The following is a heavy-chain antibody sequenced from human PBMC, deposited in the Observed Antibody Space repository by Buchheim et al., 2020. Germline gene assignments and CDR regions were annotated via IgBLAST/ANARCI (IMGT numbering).Heavy chain of an antibody. J-gene: IGHJ4*02. CDR3: ASNSKYYYDSSGYYGFCDY. CDR1: GGTFSSYA. CDR2: IIPIFGTA. D-gene: IGHD3-22*01. Sequence: VKKPGSSVKVSCKASGGTFSSYAISWVRQAPGQGLEWMGGIIPIFGTANYAQKFQGRVTITADKSTSTAYMELSSLRSEDTAVYYCASNSKYYYDSSGYYGFCDYWGQGTL. V-gene: IGHV1-69*06.